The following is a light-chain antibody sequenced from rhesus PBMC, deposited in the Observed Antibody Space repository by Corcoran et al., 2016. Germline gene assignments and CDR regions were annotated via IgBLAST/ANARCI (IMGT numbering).Light chain of an antibody. J-gene: IGKJ1*01. CDR1: QTISSS. V-gene: IGKV3-42*03. Sequence: EIVLMQSPATLSLSPGERATLSCRASQTISSSLAWYQQKPGQAPRLLIYGASNRATGIPDKFRGSGSGTDVPLPISRWEPEDFVVYYCQQYRNLWTFGQGTKVEI. CDR3: QQYRNLWT. CDR2: GAS.